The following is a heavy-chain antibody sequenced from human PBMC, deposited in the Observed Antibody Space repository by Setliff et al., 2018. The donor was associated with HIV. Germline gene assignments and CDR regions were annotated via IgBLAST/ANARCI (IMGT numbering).Heavy chain of an antibody. CDR1: GYSISSDYC. D-gene: IGHD5-18*01. CDR3: ARDQWGYSYGYYYYYYMDV. CDR2: IHYTGST. V-gene: IGHV4-38-2*02. J-gene: IGHJ6*03. Sequence: SETLSLTCGVSGYSISSDYCWGWIRQPPGKGLEWIGYIHYTGSTTYNPSLKSRVTMSADTSKNQFSLKLSSVTAADTAVYYCARDQWGYSYGYYYYYYMDVWGKGTTVTVSS.